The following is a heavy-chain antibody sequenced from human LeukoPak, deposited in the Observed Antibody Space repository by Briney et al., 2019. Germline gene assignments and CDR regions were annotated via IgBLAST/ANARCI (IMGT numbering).Heavy chain of an antibody. V-gene: IGHV3-7*03. CDR1: GFTFSSYW. J-gene: IGHJ6*02. CDR3: ARHPYYDFWSGYEFSPLLDGMDV. D-gene: IGHD3-3*01. CDR2: IKQDGSEK. Sequence: GGSLRLSCAASGFTFSSYWMSWVRQAPGKGLEWVANIKQDGSEKYYVDSVKGRFTISRDNAKNSLYLQMNSLRAEDTAVYYCARHPYYDFWSGYEFSPLLDGMDVWGQGTTVTVSS.